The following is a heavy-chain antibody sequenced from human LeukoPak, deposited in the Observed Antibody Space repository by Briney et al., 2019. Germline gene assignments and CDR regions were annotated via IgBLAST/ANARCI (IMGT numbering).Heavy chain of an antibody. CDR1: GGSFSVYY. Sequence: PSETLSLTCAVYGGSFSVYYWSWTRQSPGKGLEWNGENNHSGSTNDNPSLKSRVTISVDTSRNQFSLKLSSVTAADTAFYYCARYYYDSSGYYNDYWGQGTLVTVSS. V-gene: IGHV4-34*01. D-gene: IGHD3-22*01. CDR3: ARYYYDSSGYYNDY. CDR2: NNHSGST. J-gene: IGHJ4*02.